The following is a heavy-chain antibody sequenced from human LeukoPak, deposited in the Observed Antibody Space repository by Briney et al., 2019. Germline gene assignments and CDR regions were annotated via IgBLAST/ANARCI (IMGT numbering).Heavy chain of an antibody. CDR1: GFAFGSYW. CDR2: IKQDGGEK. J-gene: IGHJ4*02. V-gene: IGHV3-7*03. D-gene: IGHD6-6*01. Sequence: GGSLRLSCAASGFAFGSYWMSWVRQAPGKGLEWVANIKQDGGEKYYVDSVKGRFTISRDNAENSLSLQMNSLRAEDTAVYYCASAGGDSRSPLPFYYWGQGTLVTVSS. CDR3: ASAGGDSRSPLPFYY.